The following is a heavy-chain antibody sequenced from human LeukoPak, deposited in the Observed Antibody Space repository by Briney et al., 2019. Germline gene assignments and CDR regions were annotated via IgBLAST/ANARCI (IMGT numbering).Heavy chain of an antibody. CDR2: ISSSSSYT. V-gene: IGHV3-11*06. CDR3: ARDYGDYVGGNWFDP. J-gene: IGHJ5*02. D-gene: IGHD4-17*01. Sequence: GGSLRLSCAASGFTFSDYYMSWIRQAPGKGLEWVSYISSSSSYTNYADSVKGRFTISRDNAKNSLYLQMSSLRAEDTAVYYCARDYGDYVGGNWFDPWGQGTLVTVSS. CDR1: GFTFSDYY.